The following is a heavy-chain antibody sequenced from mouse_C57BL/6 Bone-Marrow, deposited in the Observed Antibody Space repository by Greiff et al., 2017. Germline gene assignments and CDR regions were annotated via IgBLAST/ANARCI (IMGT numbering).Heavy chain of an antibody. Sequence: EVKLVESGGGLVKPGGSLKLSCAASGFTFSSYAMSWVRQTPEKRLEWVATISDGGSYTYYPDNVKGRFTISRDHAKNNLYLQMSHLKSEDTAMYYCASSFFYYAMDYWGQGTSVTVSS. V-gene: IGHV5-4*03. CDR2: ISDGGSYT. D-gene: IGHD1-1*01. CDR3: ASSFFYYAMDY. J-gene: IGHJ4*01. CDR1: GFTFSSYA.